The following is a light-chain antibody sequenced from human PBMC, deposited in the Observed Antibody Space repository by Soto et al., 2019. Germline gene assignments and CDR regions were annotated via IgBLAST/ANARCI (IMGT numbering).Light chain of an antibody. V-gene: IGKV3-20*01. Sequence: EIVLTQSPGTLSLSPGERATLSCRASQSVSSSYLAWYQQKPGQAPRLLIYGASSRATGIPDSFSGSGSGTDFTLTISRLGPEDFSVYYCQQYGSSPSWTFGQGTKVEIK. CDR1: QSVSSSY. J-gene: IGKJ1*01. CDR3: QQYGSSPSWT. CDR2: GAS.